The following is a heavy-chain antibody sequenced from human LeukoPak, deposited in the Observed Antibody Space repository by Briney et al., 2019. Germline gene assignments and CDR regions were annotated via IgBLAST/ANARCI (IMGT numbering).Heavy chain of an antibody. V-gene: IGHV1-8*03. Sequence: ASVKVSCKASGYTFTSYDNNWVRQATGQGLEWMGWMNPNSGNTGYAQKFQGRVTITRNTSISTAYMELSSLRSEDTAVYYCARGQYCSGGSCSSPRFDPWGQGTLVTVSS. CDR3: ARGQYCSGGSCSSPRFDP. D-gene: IGHD2-15*01. J-gene: IGHJ5*02. CDR1: GYTFTSYD. CDR2: MNPNSGNT.